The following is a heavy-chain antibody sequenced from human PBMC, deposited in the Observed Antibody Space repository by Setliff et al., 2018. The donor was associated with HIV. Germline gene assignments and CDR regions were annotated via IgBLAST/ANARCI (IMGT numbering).Heavy chain of an antibody. J-gene: IGHJ6*04. CDR3: ARKLRPGHGMDV. D-gene: IGHD3-10*01. CDR2: IGQDGSEK. Sequence: PGGSLRRSCAASRFDFNIYWMCWVRQAPGKGLEWVANIGQDGSEKNYVDSVKGRFTISRDNAKNSMALQMNRLRAEDTAVYYCARKLRPGHGMDVCGKGTTGAVSS. V-gene: IGHV3-7*01. CDR1: RFDFNIYW.